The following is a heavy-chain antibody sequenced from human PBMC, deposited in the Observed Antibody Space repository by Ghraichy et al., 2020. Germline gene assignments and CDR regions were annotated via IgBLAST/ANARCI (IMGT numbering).Heavy chain of an antibody. J-gene: IGHJ4*02. CDR1: GGSISSYY. CDR2: IYYSGST. CDR3: ARDNPGLPLDY. V-gene: IGHV4-59*01. Sequence: SETLSLTCTVSGGSISSYYWSWIRQPPGKGLEWIGYIYYSGSTNYNPSLKSRVTISVDTSKNQFSLKLSSVTAADTAVYYCARDNPGLPLDYWGQGTLVTVSS.